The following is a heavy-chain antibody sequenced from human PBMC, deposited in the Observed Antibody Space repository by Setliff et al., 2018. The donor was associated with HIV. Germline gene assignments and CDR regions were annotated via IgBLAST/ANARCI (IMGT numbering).Heavy chain of an antibody. Sequence: ETLSLTCTVSGDSATNSRYYWAWIRQPPGKGLEYIGSIHYDERTYYNPSLKSRVTISLDTSKNQFSLRLNSVTAADTAVYYCARVRLRVPPSIFDYWGQGALVTVSS. D-gene: IGHD2-2*01. V-gene: IGHV4-39*01. J-gene: IGHJ4*02. CDR1: GDSATNSRYY. CDR2: IHYDERT. CDR3: ARVRLRVPPSIFDY.